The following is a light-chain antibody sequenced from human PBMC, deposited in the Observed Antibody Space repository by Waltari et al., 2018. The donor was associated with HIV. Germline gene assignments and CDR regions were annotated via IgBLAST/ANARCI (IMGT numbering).Light chain of an antibody. V-gene: IGLV2-14*01. CDR2: EAS. Sequence: QSALTQPASVSGSPGQSITISCTGTSSDIGGYIYFSWYQQHPGKAPKLMSYEASNRPSGVSDRFSGSKSGNTASLTISGLQAEDEADYYCVSYTSSSTLILGGGTKVTVL. CDR3: VSYTSSSTLI. J-gene: IGLJ2*01. CDR1: SSDIGGYIY.